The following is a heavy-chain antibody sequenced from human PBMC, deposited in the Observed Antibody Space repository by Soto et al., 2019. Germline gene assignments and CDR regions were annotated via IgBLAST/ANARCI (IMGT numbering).Heavy chain of an antibody. CDR1: GYSFTNYW. Sequence: EVQLVQSGAEVKKPGESLKISCKGSGYSFTNYWIGWVRQMPGKGLEWMGIIYPGDSDTRYSPSFQGQVTISAEKSISTAYLQWSSLKASDTAMYYCARAMVRGKNYYGVDVWGQGTTVTVSS. CDR2: IYPGDSDT. J-gene: IGHJ6*02. V-gene: IGHV5-51*03. CDR3: ARAMVRGKNYYGVDV. D-gene: IGHD3-10*01.